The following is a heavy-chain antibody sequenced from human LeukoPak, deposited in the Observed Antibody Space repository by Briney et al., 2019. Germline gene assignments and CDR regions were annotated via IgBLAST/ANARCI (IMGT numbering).Heavy chain of an antibody. J-gene: IGHJ6*02. CDR2: IIPILGIA. Sequence: SVKVSCKASGGTFSSYAISWVRQAPGQGLEWMGRIIPILGIANYAQKFQGRVTITADKSTSTAYMELSSLRSEDTAVYYCATPTRGYSYGYLYYGMDVWGQGTTVTVSS. CDR1: GGTFSSYA. CDR3: ATPTRGYSYGYLYYGMDV. V-gene: IGHV1-69*04. D-gene: IGHD5-18*01.